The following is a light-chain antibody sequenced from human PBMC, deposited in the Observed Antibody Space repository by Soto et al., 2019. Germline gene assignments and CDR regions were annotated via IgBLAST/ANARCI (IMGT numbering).Light chain of an antibody. V-gene: IGLV2-14*01. CDR1: MRDVGAYNL. J-gene: IGLJ2*01. Sequence: QSALTQPASVSGSPGQSITISCAGTMRDVGAYNLVSWYQQHPGRAPQRIIYEVRNRPSGISFRFSGSKSGNTASLTISGLQAEDEADYYCSSYTSKSSLIFGGGTKLTVL. CDR2: EVR. CDR3: SSYTSKSSLI.